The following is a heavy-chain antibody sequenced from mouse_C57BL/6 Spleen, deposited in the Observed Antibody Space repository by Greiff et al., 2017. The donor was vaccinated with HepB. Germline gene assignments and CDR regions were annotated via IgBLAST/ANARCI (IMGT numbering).Heavy chain of an antibody. V-gene: IGHV1-5*01. CDR2: IYPGNSDT. CDR1: GYTFTSYW. D-gene: IGHD4-1*01. J-gene: IGHJ3*01. Sequence: DVKLVESGTVLARPGASVKMSCKTSGYTFTSYWMHWVKQRPGQGLEWIGAIYPGNSDTSYNQKFKGKANLTAVTSASTAYMELSSLTNEDSAVYYCTRERSNWDWFAYWGQGTLVTVSA. CDR3: TRERSNWDWFAY.